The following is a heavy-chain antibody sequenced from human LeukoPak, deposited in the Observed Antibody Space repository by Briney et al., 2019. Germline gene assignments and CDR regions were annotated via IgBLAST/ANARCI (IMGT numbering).Heavy chain of an antibody. D-gene: IGHD2-15*01. J-gene: IGHJ4*02. Sequence: SETLSLTCTVSGGSISSYYWSWIRQPPGKGLEWMGYIYYSGSTNYNPSLKSRVTISVDTSKNQFSLKLSSVTAADTAVYYCAKGSDIVVVVAAIHKSVGRDWGQGTLVTVSS. CDR1: GGSISSYY. CDR2: IYYSGST. V-gene: IGHV4-59*01. CDR3: AKGSDIVVVVAAIHKSVGRD.